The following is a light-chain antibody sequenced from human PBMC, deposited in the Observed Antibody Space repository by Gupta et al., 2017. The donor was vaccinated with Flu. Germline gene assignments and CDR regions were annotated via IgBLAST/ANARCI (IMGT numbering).Light chain of an antibody. J-gene: IGLJ3*02. Sequence: SYELTQPSSASVSPGQTARTTCSGEILAKKYARCFQQKPGQAPMLLIYKDSERPSGIPERFSGSSSGTTVTLTISGAQVEDEADYYCYSAADTNRVFGGGTKLTVL. V-gene: IGLV3-27*01. CDR1: ILAKKY. CDR3: YSAADTNRV. CDR2: KDS.